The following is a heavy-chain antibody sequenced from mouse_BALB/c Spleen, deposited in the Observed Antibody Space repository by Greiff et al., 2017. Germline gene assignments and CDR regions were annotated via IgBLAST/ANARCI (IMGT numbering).Heavy chain of an antibody. Sequence: EVKLQQSGAELVKPGASVKLSCTASGFNIKDTYMHWVKQRPEQGLEWIGRIDPANGNTKYDPKFQGKATLTADTSSNTAYLQLSSLTSEDTAVYYCARNDGIWFAYWGQGTLVTVSA. V-gene: IGHV14-3*02. CDR1: GFNIKDTY. D-gene: IGHD2-3*01. CDR2: IDPANGNT. J-gene: IGHJ3*01. CDR3: ARNDGIWFAY.